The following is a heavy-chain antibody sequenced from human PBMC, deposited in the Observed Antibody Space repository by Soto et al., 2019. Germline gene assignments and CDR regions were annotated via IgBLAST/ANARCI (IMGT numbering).Heavy chain of an antibody. CDR1: GYTFTTYY. CDR3: ARDRCDTTSCYECDY. CDR2: INPSGGST. J-gene: IGHJ4*02. V-gene: IGHV1-46*01. D-gene: IGHD2-2*01. Sequence: QVQLVQSGAEVKKSGASVKVSCKASGYTFTTYYIHWVRQAPGQGREWMGTINPSGGSTRFAQKCKGRVNLTRDTSTSTLYMELSSLRSDDTAVYYCARDRCDTTSCYECDYWGQGTLVTVSS.